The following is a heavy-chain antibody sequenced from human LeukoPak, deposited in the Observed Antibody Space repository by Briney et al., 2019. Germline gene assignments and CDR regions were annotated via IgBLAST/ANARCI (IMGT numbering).Heavy chain of an antibody. D-gene: IGHD3-16*02. CDR2: INHSGST. V-gene: IGHV4-34*01. Sequence: SGTLSLTCAVYGGSFSGYYWSWIRQPPGKGLEWIGEINHSGSTNYNPSLKSRVTISVDTSKNQFSLKLSSVTAADTAVYYCARVGFSFFDYWGQGTLVTVSS. CDR1: GGSFSGYY. J-gene: IGHJ4*02. CDR3: ARVGFSFFDY.